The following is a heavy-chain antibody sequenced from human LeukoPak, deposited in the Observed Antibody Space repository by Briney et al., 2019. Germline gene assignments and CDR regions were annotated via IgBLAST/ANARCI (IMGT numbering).Heavy chain of an antibody. D-gene: IGHD3-10*01. CDR2: FDPEDGET. V-gene: IGHV1-24*01. Sequence: ASVKVSCKVSGYTLTELSMHWVRQAPGKGLEWMGGFDPEDGETIYAQKFQGRVTMTEDTSTDTAYMELSSLRSEDTAVSYCATRSGFGEFSPAGYGDWGQGTLVTVSS. J-gene: IGHJ4*02. CDR3: ATRSGFGEFSPAGYGD. CDR1: GYTLTELS.